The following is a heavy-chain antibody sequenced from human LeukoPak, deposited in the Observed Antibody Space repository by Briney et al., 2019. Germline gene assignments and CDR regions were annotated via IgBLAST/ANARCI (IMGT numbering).Heavy chain of an antibody. CDR2: ISAYNGNA. D-gene: IGHD6-19*01. Sequence: ASVKVSCKASGYTFTNYGISWVRQAPGQGLEWMGWISAYNGNANYAQKLQGRVTMTTDSSTTTAYMELRSLRSDDTAVYYCASGYSSSLHAFDIWGQGTMVTVSS. CDR1: GYTFTNYG. CDR3: ASGYSSSLHAFDI. J-gene: IGHJ3*02. V-gene: IGHV1-18*01.